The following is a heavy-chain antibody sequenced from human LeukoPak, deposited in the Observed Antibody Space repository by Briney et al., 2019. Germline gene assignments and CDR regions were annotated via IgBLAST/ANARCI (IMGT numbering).Heavy chain of an antibody. D-gene: IGHD3-22*01. CDR1: GGTFTSYA. CDR2: IIPIFGTA. Sequence: ASVKASCKASGGTFTSYAISWVRQAPGQGLEWMGGIIPIFGTANYAQKFQGRVTITADESTSTAYMELSSMRSEDTDVYYCAKGHMIAQYFHHWGQGTLVTVSS. CDR3: AKGHMIAQYFHH. J-gene: IGHJ1*01. V-gene: IGHV1-69*13.